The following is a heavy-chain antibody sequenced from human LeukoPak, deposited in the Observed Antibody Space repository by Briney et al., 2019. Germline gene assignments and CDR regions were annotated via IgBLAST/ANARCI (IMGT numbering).Heavy chain of an antibody. CDR1: GFTFSSYA. CDR2: ISYDGSNK. J-gene: IGHJ4*02. V-gene: IGHV3-30-3*01. Sequence: PGGSLRLSCAASGFTFSSYATHWVRQAPGKGLEWVAVISYDGSNKYYADSVKGRFTISRDNSKNTLYLQMNSLRAEDTAVYYCATPLIAVAGTGAFDYWGQGTLVTVSS. D-gene: IGHD6-19*01. CDR3: ATPLIAVAGTGAFDY.